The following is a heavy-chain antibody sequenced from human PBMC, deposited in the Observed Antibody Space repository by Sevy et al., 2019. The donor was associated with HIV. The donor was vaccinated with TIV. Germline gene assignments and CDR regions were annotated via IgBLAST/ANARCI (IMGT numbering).Heavy chain of an antibody. CDR3: AQDLRPNLLYNGLWSASSXXXX. CDR1: GFTFRTYG. D-gene: IGHD3-3*01. J-gene: IGHJ6*04. CDR2: ISHDGSHK. V-gene: IGHV3-30*18. Sequence: GGSLRLSCVASGFTFRTYGIHWVRQAPGKGLEWVAVISHDGSHKYNADSVKGRFIISRENSKNALYLQMSSLRVDDTAVXYCAQDLRPNLLYNGLWSASSXXXXWXXXTTVTVSS.